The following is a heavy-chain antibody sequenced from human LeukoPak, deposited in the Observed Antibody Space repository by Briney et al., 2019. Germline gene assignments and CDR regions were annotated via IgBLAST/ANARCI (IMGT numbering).Heavy chain of an antibody. CDR1: GGSISSGDYY. Sequence: SQTLSLTCTVSGGSISSGDYYWSWIRQHPGKGLEWIGYIYYSGSTYYNPSLKSRVTISVDTSKNQFSLSLNSVTAADTAVYYCASGRELTATLPYWGQGTLVTVSS. CDR2: IYYSGST. V-gene: IGHV4-31*03. D-gene: IGHD1-7*01. CDR3: ASGRELTATLPY. J-gene: IGHJ4*02.